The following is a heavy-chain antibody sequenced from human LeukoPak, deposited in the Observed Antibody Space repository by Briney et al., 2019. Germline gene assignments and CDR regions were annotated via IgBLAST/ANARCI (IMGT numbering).Heavy chain of an antibody. CDR3: AKDVWAYGSGNYVNHGFDF. D-gene: IGHD3-10*01. V-gene: IGHV3-23*01. Sequence: GGSLRLSCAASRFTFNSYAMSWVRQAPGKGLEWVSTISGSGGSTYYADSVEGRFTISRDNSKNPLYLQLNSLRAEDTAVYYCAKDVWAYGSGNYVNHGFDFWGQGTMVTVSS. CDR2: ISGSGGST. CDR1: RFTFNSYA. J-gene: IGHJ3*01.